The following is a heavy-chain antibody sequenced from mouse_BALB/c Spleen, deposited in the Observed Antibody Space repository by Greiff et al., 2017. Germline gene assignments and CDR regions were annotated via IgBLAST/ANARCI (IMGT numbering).Heavy chain of an antibody. J-gene: IGHJ4*01. CDR3: ARDYGSSHYYAMDD. Sequence: VQLKQSGPELVKPGASVKISCKASGYSFTGYFMNWVMQSHGKSLEWIGRINPYNGDTFYNQKFKGKATLTVDKSSSTAHMELRSLASEDSAVYYCARDYGSSHYYAMDDWGQGTSVTVSS. CDR2: INPYNGDT. D-gene: IGHD1-1*01. CDR1: GYSFTGYF. V-gene: IGHV1-20*02.